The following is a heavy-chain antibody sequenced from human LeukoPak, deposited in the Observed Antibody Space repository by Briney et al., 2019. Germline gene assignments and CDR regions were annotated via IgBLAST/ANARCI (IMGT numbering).Heavy chain of an antibody. CDR1: GYIFTNYW. CDR2: IYPGDSDT. CDR3: ARVQWLPRLDAFDI. D-gene: IGHD6-19*01. V-gene: IGHV5-51*01. J-gene: IGHJ3*02. Sequence: RGESLKISCKGSGYIFTNYWIGWVRQMPGKGLEWMGFIYPGDSDTRYSPAFQGQVTISADKSISTAYLQWSSLKASDTAMYYCARVQWLPRLDAFDIWGQGTMVTVSS.